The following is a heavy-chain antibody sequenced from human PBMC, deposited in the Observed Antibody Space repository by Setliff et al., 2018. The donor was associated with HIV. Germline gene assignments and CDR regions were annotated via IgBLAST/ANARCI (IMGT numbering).Heavy chain of an antibody. CDR3: VRDPRWPNNAFDI. V-gene: IGHV3-53*01. CDR1: GFSVSDNF. D-gene: IGHD6-13*01. J-gene: IGHJ3*02. Sequence: GESLRLSCAASGFSVSDNFMSWVRRAPGKGLEWVSIIYIGGDTYYADSVKGRFTIPRDKSKNTLDLQMNNLRVEDTAVYYCVRDPRWPNNAFDIWGQGTVVTVSS. CDR2: IYIGGDT.